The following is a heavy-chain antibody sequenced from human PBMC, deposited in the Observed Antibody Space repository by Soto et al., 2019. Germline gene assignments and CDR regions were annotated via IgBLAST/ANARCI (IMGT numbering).Heavy chain of an antibody. CDR3: ARRWGEGRVDY. V-gene: IGHV4-4*02. Sequence: QVQLQESGPGLVKPSGTLSLTCAVSGGSISSSNWWSWVRQPPGKGLEWIGEIYHSGSTNYNPSLTXRXTXSXXKSRNQCSLKLSSVTAADTAVYYCARRWGEGRVDYWGQGTLVTVSS. J-gene: IGHJ4*02. CDR1: GGSISSSNW. CDR2: IYHSGST. D-gene: IGHD3-10*01.